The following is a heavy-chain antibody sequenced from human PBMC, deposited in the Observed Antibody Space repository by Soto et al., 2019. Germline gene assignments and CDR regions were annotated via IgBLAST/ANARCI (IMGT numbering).Heavy chain of an antibody. V-gene: IGHV3-23*01. CDR3: AKGGDIVEVGLWYY. CDR2: ISGSGGST. J-gene: IGHJ4*02. Sequence: EVQLLESGGGLVQPGGSLRLSCAASGFTFSSYAMSWVRQAPGKGLEWVSAISGSGGSTYCADSVKGRFTISRDNSKNTLYLQMNSLRAEDTAVYYCAKGGDIVEVGLWYYWGQGTLVTVSS. CDR1: GFTFSSYA. D-gene: IGHD5-12*01.